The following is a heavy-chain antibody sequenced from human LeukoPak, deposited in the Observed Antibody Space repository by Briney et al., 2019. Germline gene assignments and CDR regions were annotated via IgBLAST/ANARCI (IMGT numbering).Heavy chain of an antibody. CDR1: GFKFHNYA. CDR2: ISWNNESL. CDR3: AKDRAYYSDSSGYYLVRAYDY. D-gene: IGHD3-22*01. J-gene: IGHJ4*02. Sequence: GGSLRLSCTASGFKFHNYALHWVRQAPGKGLEWVSGISWNNESLDYADSVKGRFIISRDNSKNTLYLQMNSLRAEDTAVYYCAKDRAYYSDSSGYYLVRAYDYWGQGTLVTVSS. V-gene: IGHV3-9*01.